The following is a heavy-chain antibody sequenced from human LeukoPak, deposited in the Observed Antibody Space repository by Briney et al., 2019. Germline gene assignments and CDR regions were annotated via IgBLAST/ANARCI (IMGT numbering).Heavy chain of an antibody. D-gene: IGHD3-3*01. Sequence: SVKVSCKASGGTFSSYAISWVRQAPGQGLEWMGGIIPIFGTANYAQKFQGRVTITADESTSTAYMELSSLRSEDTAVYYCAREDTIFGVVIIPGYYWGQGTLVTVSS. CDR2: IIPIFGTA. J-gene: IGHJ4*02. CDR1: GGTFSSYA. V-gene: IGHV1-69*13. CDR3: AREDTIFGVVIIPGYY.